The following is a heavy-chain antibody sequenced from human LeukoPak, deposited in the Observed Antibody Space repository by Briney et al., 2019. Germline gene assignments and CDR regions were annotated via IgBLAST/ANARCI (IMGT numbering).Heavy chain of an antibody. D-gene: IGHD2-15*01. J-gene: IGHJ5*02. CDR3: ARGKRTIVATITSGNFRYCSGGSCYRLFDP. CDR1: GGSLSGYY. Sequence: SETLSLTCAVYGGSLSGYYWRWIRQPPGKGLEWIGEINHSGSTNYNPSLKSRVTISVDTSKNQFSLKLSSVTAADTAVYYCARGKRTIVATITSGNFRYCSGGSCYRLFDPWGQGTLVTVSS. CDR2: INHSGST. V-gene: IGHV4-34*01.